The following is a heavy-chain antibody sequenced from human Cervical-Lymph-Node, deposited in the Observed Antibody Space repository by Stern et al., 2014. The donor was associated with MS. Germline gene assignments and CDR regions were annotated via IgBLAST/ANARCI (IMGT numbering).Heavy chain of an antibody. J-gene: IGHJ4*02. CDR2: IKQDGSEK. CDR3: ASTSSATPGKV. D-gene: IGHD6-13*01. Sequence: EVQLVESGGGLVQPGGSLRLSCAASGFTFSSYWMNWVRQAPGKGLEWVAIIKQDGSEKAYVASVKGRFTISRDNAKNSLYLQMNSLRAEDTAVYYCASTSSATPGKVWGQGTLVTVSS. V-gene: IGHV3-7*01. CDR1: GFTFSSYW.